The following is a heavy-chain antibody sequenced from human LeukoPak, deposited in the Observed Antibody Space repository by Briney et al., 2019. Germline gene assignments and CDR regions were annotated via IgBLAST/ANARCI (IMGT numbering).Heavy chain of an antibody. V-gene: IGHV4-39*01. D-gene: IGHD6-19*01. Sequence: PSETLSLTCTVSGGSINSSSYYWGWIRQPPGKGLEWIGSIYYSGSTYYNPSLKSRVTISVDTSKNQFSLKLSSVTAADTAVYYCARQAEQWLVLGWFDPWGQGTLVTVSS. J-gene: IGHJ5*02. CDR2: IYYSGST. CDR1: GGSINSSSYY. CDR3: ARQAEQWLVLGWFDP.